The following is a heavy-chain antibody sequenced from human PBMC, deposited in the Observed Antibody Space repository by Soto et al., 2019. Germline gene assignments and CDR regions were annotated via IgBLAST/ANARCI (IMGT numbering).Heavy chain of an antibody. J-gene: IGHJ5*02. CDR1: GGSISSSSYY. V-gene: IGHV4-61*05. Sequence: SETLSLTCTVSGGSISSSSYYWGWLRQPPGKGLDWIGYIYYSGSTNYNPSLKSRVTISVDTSKNQFSLKLSSVTAADTAVYYCARVGDWFDPWGQGTLVTVSS. CDR2: IYYSGST. CDR3: ARVGDWFDP. D-gene: IGHD3-16*01.